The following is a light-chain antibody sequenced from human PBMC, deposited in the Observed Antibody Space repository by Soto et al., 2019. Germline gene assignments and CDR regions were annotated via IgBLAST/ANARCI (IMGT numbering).Light chain of an antibody. V-gene: IGKV3-15*01. Sequence: EIVMTQSPATLSVSPGERATLSCWASQSVSTNLAWYQHKPGQAPRLLIYDASTRATGIPARFRGSGSGTEFPLTISSLQSEDFAVYYCQQYNYWPPWTFGQGTKVEIK. CDR1: QSVSTN. CDR3: QQYNYWPPWT. CDR2: DAS. J-gene: IGKJ1*01.